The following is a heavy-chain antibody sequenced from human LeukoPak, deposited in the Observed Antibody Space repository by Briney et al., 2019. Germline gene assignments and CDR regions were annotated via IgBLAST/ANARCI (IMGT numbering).Heavy chain of an antibody. Sequence: SETLSLTCTVSGGSISSSSYNWGWIRQPPGKGLEWIGSIYYSGSTYYNPSLKSRVTISVDTSKNQFSLKLSSVTAADTAVYYFASMKVVTLFDYWGQGTLVTVSS. CDR3: ASMKVVTLFDY. V-gene: IGHV4-39*01. CDR1: GGSISSSSYN. D-gene: IGHD4-23*01. J-gene: IGHJ4*02. CDR2: IYYSGST.